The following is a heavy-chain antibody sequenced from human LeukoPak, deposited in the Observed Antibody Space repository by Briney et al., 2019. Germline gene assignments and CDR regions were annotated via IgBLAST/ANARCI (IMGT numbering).Heavy chain of an antibody. D-gene: IGHD1-26*01. J-gene: IGHJ6*04. CDR1: GYTFTRYP. V-gene: IGHV7-4-1*02. CDR3: ARAPLGATYADV. CDR2: INTKTGDP. Sequence: ASVKVSCKASGYTFTRYPMNWVRQAPGQGLEWMGWINTKTGDPTYAQASTGRFVFSLDTSVSTAYLQITSLKAEDSAVYYCARAPLGATYADVWGNGTTVTVSS.